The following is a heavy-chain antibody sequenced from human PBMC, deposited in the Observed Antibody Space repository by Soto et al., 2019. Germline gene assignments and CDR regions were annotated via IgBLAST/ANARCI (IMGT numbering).Heavy chain of an antibody. V-gene: IGHV1-2*02. J-gene: IGHJ6*02. Sequence: ASVKVSCKASGYTFTGYYMHWVRQAPGQGLEWMGWINPNSGGTNYAQKFQGRVTMTRDTSISTAYMELSRLRSDDTAMYYCAREPYSSSFMDVWGQGTTVTVSS. D-gene: IGHD6-13*01. CDR1: GYTFTGYY. CDR3: AREPYSSSFMDV. CDR2: INPNSGGT.